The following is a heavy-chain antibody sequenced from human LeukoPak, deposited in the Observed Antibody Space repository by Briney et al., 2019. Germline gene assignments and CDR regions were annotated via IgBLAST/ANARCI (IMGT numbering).Heavy chain of an antibody. CDR2: IYPGGNI. D-gene: IGHD3-22*01. CDR1: GFTFSSSA. Sequence: GGSLRLSCAASGFTFSSSAMNWVRQAPGKGLQWVSVIYPGGNIYYADSVKGRFIISRDNSKNTLSLQMNSLTADDTAVYYCVRGPRYYDDSGFHYGVFDIWGQGTLVTVSS. J-gene: IGHJ3*02. CDR3: VRGPRYYDDSGFHYGVFDI. V-gene: IGHV3-23*03.